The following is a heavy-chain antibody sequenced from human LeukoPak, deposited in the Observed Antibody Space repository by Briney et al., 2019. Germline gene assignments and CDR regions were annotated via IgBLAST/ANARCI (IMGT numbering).Heavy chain of an antibody. Sequence: SETLSLTCTVSAGSISSYYWSWLRQPAGQGLEWIGRIYTSGSTNYNPSLKRRVTMSVDTSRSQCSLELSALTAADTAVYYCARIMVRGVPGVFDIWGQGTMVTVSS. CDR1: AGSISSYY. D-gene: IGHD3-10*01. CDR3: ARIMVRGVPGVFDI. J-gene: IGHJ3*02. V-gene: IGHV4-4*07. CDR2: IYTSGST.